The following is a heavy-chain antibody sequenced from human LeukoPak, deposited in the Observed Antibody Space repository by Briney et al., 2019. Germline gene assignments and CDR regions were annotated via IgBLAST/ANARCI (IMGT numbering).Heavy chain of an antibody. CDR1: GGSISSYY. J-gene: IGHJ4*02. CDR2: IYPSGST. CDR3: ARTSPRAATFDS. D-gene: IGHD2-15*01. V-gene: IGHV4-4*07. Sequence: SETLSLTCSVSGGSISSYYWSWIRQPAGKGLEWIGRIYPSGSTNYNPSLKSRVTMSVDTSKNQFSLKLSSVTVADTAVYYCARTSPRAATFDSWGQGTLVTVSS.